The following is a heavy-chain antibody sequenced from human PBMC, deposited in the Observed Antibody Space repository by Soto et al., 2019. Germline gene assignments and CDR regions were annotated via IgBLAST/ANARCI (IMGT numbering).Heavy chain of an antibody. CDR2: TXXXXDT. D-gene: IGHD4-17*01. CDR3: XXNVPVTALGY. Sequence: EVRLVESGGGLVQPGGSLRLSCAASGVTVGNNYMSWVRQAPGKGLEWVXXTXXXXDTRYADSVKGRFTMSRDSTKNTXXXXXXXXXXXXXXXXXXXXNVPVTALGYWGQGSLVTVSS. V-gene: IGHV3-66*01. CDR1: GVTVGNNY. J-gene: IGHJ4*02.